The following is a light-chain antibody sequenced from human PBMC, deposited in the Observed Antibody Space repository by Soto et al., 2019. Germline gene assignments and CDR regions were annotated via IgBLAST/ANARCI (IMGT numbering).Light chain of an antibody. CDR1: QSVSGW. Sequence: DLPMTQSSFTPSASVGDTGTHPCRASQSVSGWLAWYQQKPGEAPKLLSYDASALPRGVPSRFSGSGSGTKFTRTIASLQPDDFATYYCQQYETFSGTFGPGTKVDIK. V-gene: IGKV1-5*01. CDR2: DAS. J-gene: IGKJ1*01. CDR3: QQYETFSGT.